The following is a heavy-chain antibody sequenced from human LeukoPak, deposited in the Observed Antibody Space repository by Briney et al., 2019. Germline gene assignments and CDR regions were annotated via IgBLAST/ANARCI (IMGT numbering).Heavy chain of an antibody. CDR3: AKDEERTGYFDY. CDR1: GFTFSSYS. D-gene: IGHD1-1*01. J-gene: IGHJ4*02. Sequence: GALRLSCAASGFTFSSYSMNWVRQAPGKGLEWVSSISSSSYIYYADSVKGRFTISRDNAKNSLYLQMNSLRAEDTAVYYCAKDEERTGYFDYWGQGTLVTVSS. V-gene: IGHV3-21*01. CDR2: ISSSSYI.